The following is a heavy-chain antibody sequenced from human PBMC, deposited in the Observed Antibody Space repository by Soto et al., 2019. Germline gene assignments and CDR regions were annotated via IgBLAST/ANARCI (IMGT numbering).Heavy chain of an antibody. CDR2: ITPVGST. Sequence: QVQVQQWGAGLLKPSETLSLACGVSGGSLSGHYWSWIRQPPGKGREWIGEITPVGSTTYNPSLNSRLSISLDMSKNQFSLNLTSVSAADTAVYYCARGGITLSWNYYYFGMDVWGQGTTVTVSS. J-gene: IGHJ6*02. CDR3: ARGGITLSWNYYYFGMDV. D-gene: IGHD3-10*02. CDR1: GGSLSGHY. V-gene: IGHV4-34*01.